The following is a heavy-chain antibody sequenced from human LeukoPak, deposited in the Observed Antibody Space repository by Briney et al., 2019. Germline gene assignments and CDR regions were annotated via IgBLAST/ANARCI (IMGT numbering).Heavy chain of an antibody. J-gene: IGHJ4*02. Sequence: ASVKVSCKASGYTFTGYYMHCVRHAPRQGLEWMGWINPNSGGKNYAQKFQGRVTMTRDTSISTAYMELSRLRSDDTAFYYCARGNMEWLPFDYWGQGTLVTVSS. D-gene: IGHD5-12*01. CDR3: ARGNMEWLPFDY. V-gene: IGHV1-2*02. CDR2: INPNSGGK. CDR1: GYTFTGYY.